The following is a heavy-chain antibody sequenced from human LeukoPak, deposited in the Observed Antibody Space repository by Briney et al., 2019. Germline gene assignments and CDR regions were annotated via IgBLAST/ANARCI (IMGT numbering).Heavy chain of an antibody. V-gene: IGHV1-2*06. CDR1: GYTFTGYH. CDR3: ARDQGSLTRSWYTGY. D-gene: IGHD6-13*01. CDR2: INPYSGDT. Sequence: ASVKVSCKASGYTFTGYHIHWVRQAPGQGLEWMGRINPYSGDTNFAQKFQGRVTMTRDTSITTAYMDLSSLTPNDTAVYFCARDQGSLTRSWYTGYWGQGTQVTVSS. J-gene: IGHJ4*02.